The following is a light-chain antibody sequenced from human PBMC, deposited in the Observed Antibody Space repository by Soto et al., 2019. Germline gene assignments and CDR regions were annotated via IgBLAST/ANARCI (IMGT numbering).Light chain of an antibody. J-gene: IGLJ3*02. CDR1: TGPVTSGLY. V-gene: IGLV7-46*01. Sequence: QAVVTQEPSLTVSPGGTVTLTCGSSTGPVTSGLYPYWFQQKAGQVPRTLIYDTTYKHSWTPARFSGSLLGGKAALTLSGAQPDDEADYYCSLSYATERVFGGGTQLTVL. CDR3: SLSYATERV. CDR2: DTT.